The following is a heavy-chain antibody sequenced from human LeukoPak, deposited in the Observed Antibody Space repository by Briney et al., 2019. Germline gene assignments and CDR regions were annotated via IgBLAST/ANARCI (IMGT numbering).Heavy chain of an antibody. Sequence: PGGSLRLSCAASGFTFSSYAMSWVRQAPGKGLEWVSAISGSGGSTYYADSVKGRFTISRDNSKNTLYLQMNSLRAEDTAVYYCARDKPSSSWYYLWDYWGQGTLVTVSS. J-gene: IGHJ4*02. D-gene: IGHD6-13*01. CDR3: ARDKPSSSWYYLWDY. CDR1: GFTFSSYA. CDR2: ISGSGGST. V-gene: IGHV3-23*01.